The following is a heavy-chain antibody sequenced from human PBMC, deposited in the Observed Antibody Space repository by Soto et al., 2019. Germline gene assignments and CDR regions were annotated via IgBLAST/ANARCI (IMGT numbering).Heavy chain of an antibody. D-gene: IGHD6-13*01. J-gene: IGHJ4*02. CDR2: ISAYNGNT. CDR3: ARVDSIAAAGTDFHY. V-gene: IGHV1-18*01. Sequence: ASVKVSCKASGYTFTSYGISWVRQAPGQGLEWMGWISAYNGNTNYAQKLQGRVTMTTDTSTSTAYMELRSLRSDDTAVYYCARVDSIAAAGTDFHYWGQGTMVTVYS. CDR1: GYTFTSYG.